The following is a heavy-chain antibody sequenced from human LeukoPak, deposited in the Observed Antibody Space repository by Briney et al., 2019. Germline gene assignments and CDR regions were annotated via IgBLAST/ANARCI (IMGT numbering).Heavy chain of an antibody. V-gene: IGHV4-38-2*02. D-gene: IGHD6-13*01. J-gene: IGHJ4*02. CDR1: GYSISSGYY. Sequence: SETLSLTCTVSGYSISSGYYWGWIRQPPGKGLEWIGNIHHSGSTYYNASLKSRVTISVDTSKNQFSLKLSSVTATDTAVYYCARSSSSWYLNTYYFDYWGQGTLVTVSS. CDR2: IHHSGST. CDR3: ARSSSSWYLNTYYFDY.